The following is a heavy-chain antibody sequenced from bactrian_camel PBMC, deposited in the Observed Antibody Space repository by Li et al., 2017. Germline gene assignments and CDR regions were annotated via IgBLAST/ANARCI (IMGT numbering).Heavy chain of an antibody. CDR2: ISAWGHT. CDR1: GFTFSNYA. J-gene: IGHJ4*01. D-gene: IGHD1*01. V-gene: IGHV3S40*01. Sequence: VQLVESGGGLVQPGGSLRLSCAASGFTFSNYAMIWVRQAPGKGLEWVSVISAWGHTHYADSVKGRFTTSRDTAKNSVYLQMNSLTSEDTALYYCATDWPSPGGGDWYFGIGQLGQGTQVTVS.